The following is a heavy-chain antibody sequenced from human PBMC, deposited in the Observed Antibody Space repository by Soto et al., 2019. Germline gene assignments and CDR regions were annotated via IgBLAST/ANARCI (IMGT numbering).Heavy chain of an antibody. D-gene: IGHD3-22*01. V-gene: IGHV1-69*01. Sequence: QVQLVQSGAEVKKPGSSVKVSCKASVGTFSSYAISWVRQAPGQGLEWMGGIIPIFGTANYAQKFQGRVTITADESTSTAYMELSSLRSEDTAVYYCARYYRQDSSGYYSWYFDYWGQGTLVTVSS. J-gene: IGHJ4*02. CDR1: VGTFSSYA. CDR2: IIPIFGTA. CDR3: ARYYRQDSSGYYSWYFDY.